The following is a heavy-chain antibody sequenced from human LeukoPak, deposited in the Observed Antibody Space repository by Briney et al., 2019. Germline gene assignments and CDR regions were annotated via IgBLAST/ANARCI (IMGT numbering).Heavy chain of an antibody. V-gene: IGHV3-11*01. CDR3: ASTTLAAGDYYYYYMDV. Sequence: GGSLRLSCAASGFTFSDYYMSWIRQAPGKGLEWVSYISSSGSTIYYADSVKGRFTISRGNAKNSLYLQMNSLRAEDTAVYYCASTTLAAGDYYYYYMDVWGKGTTVTVSS. D-gene: IGHD2-15*01. CDR2: ISSSGSTI. J-gene: IGHJ6*03. CDR1: GFTFSDYY.